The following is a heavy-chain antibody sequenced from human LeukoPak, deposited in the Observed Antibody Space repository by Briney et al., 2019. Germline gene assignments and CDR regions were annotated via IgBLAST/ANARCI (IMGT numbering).Heavy chain of an antibody. CDR2: ISSSSSYI. CDR1: GFTFSSYA. CDR3: ARVLVDTAMGSFDY. Sequence: PGGSLRLSCAASGFTFSSYAMSWVRQAPGKGLEWVSSISSSSSYIYYADSVKGRFTISRDNAKNSLYLQMNSLRAEDTAVYYCARVLVDTAMGSFDYWGQGTLVTVSS. D-gene: IGHD5-18*01. J-gene: IGHJ4*02. V-gene: IGHV3-21*01.